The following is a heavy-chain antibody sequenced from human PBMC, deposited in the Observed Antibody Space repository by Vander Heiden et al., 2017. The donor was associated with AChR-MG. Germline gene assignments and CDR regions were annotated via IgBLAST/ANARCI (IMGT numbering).Heavy chain of an antibody. CDR2: IDWDDDK. CDR1: GFSLRTSGMC. Sequence: QVTLRESGPALVKPTQTLTLTCTFSGFSLRTSGMCVSWIRQPPGKALEWLARIDWDDDKYYSTSLKTRLTISKDTSKNQVVLTMTNMDPVDTATYYCARISQLDHGGWFDPWGQGTLVTVSS. CDR3: ARISQLDHGGWFDP. V-gene: IGHV2-70*15. J-gene: IGHJ5*02. D-gene: IGHD6-13*01.